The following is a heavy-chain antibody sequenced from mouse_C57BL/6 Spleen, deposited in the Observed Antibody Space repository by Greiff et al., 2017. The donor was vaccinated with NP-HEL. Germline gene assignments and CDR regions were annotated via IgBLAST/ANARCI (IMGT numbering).Heavy chain of an antibody. CDR2: LDPSDSYT. D-gene: IGHD1-1*01. V-gene: IGHV1-69*01. CDR1: GYTFTSYW. CDR3: ARKGDYYGSSYEDFDY. Sequence: QVQLQQPGAELVMPGASVKLSCKASGYTFTSYWMHWVKQRPGQGLEWIGELDPSDSYTNYNQKFKGKSTLTVDKSSSTAYMQLSSLTSEDSAVYYCARKGDYYGSSYEDFDYWGQGTTLTVSS. J-gene: IGHJ2*01.